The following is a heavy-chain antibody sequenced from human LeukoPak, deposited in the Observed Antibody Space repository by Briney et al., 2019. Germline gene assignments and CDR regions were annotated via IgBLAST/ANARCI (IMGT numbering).Heavy chain of an antibody. V-gene: IGHV1-69*05. D-gene: IGHD6-6*01. CDR3: AGYEQLVATRGAFDI. CDR2: IIPIFGTA. J-gene: IGHJ3*02. Sequence: ASVKVSCKASGGTFSSYAISWVRQAPGQGLEWMGGIIPIFGTANYAQKFQGRVTITTDESTSTAYMELSSLRSEDTAVYYCAGYEQLVATRGAFDIWGQGTMVTVSS. CDR1: GGTFSSYA.